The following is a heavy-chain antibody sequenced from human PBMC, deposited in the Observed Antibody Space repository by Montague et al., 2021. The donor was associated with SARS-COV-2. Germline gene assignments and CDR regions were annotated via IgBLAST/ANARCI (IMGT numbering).Heavy chain of an antibody. CDR3: ARIWGATRGDAFDI. Sequence: PALVKPTQTLTLTCNFSGFSLSTSGLCVSWIRQPPGKALEWLALIDWDDDKYYSTSLKTRLTISKDNSKNQVVLTMTNMDPVDTATYYCARIWGATRGDAFDIWGQGTMVTVSS. CDR1: GFSLSTSGLC. CDR2: IDWDDDK. J-gene: IGHJ3*02. V-gene: IGHV2-70*01. D-gene: IGHD1-26*01.